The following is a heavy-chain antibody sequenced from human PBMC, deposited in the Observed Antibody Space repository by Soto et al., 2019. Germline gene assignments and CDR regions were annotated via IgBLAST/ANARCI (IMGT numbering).Heavy chain of an antibody. CDR2: IYYSGST. V-gene: IGHV4-39*01. J-gene: IGHJ4*02. Sequence: SETLSLTCTVSGGSISSSSYYWGWIRQPPGKGLEWIGSIYYSGSTYYNLSLKSRVTISVDTSKNQFSLKLSSVTAADTAVYYCARHVGGDFWSGYYTRSSNFDYWGQGTLVTVSS. CDR3: ARHVGGDFWSGYYTRSSNFDY. CDR1: GGSISSSSYY. D-gene: IGHD3-3*01.